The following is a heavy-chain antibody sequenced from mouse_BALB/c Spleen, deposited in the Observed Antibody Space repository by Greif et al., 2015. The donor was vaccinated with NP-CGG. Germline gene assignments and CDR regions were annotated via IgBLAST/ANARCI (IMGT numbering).Heavy chain of an antibody. D-gene: IGHD1-2*01. J-gene: IGHJ2*01. V-gene: IGHV1-14*01. CDR3: ARKFITTATFDY. CDR2: INPYNDGT. Sequence: LVESGPELVKPGASVKMSCKASGYTFTSYVMHWVKQKPGQGLEWIGYINPYNDGTKYNEKFKGKATLTSDKSSSTAYMELSSLTSEDSAVYYCARKFITTATFDYWGRGTTLTVSS. CDR1: GYTFTSYV.